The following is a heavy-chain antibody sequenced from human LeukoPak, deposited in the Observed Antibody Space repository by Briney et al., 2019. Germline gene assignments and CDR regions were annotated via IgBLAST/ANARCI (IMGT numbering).Heavy chain of an antibody. D-gene: IGHD3-3*01. CDR1: GFTFSSYA. CDR3: ASGIYDFWSGYYTYYYYYGMDV. V-gene: IGHV3-30-3*01. CDR2: ISYDGSNK. Sequence: GGSLRLSCAASGFTFSSYAMHWVRQAPGKGLEWVAVISYDGSNKYYADSVKGRFTISRDNSKNTLYLQMNSLRAEDTAVYYCASGIYDFWSGYYTYYYYYGMDVWGQGTTVTVSS. J-gene: IGHJ6*02.